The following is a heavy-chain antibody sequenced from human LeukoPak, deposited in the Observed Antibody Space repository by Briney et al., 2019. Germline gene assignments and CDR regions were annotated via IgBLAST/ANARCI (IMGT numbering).Heavy chain of an antibody. CDR2: IYYSGST. CDR1: GGSISSYY. CDR3: ARGRYGDYVDFDY. D-gene: IGHD4-17*01. Sequence: PSETLSLTCTVSGGSISSYYWSWIRQPPGKGLEWIGYIYYSGSTNYNPSLKSRVTISVDTSKNQFSLKVSSVTAADTAIYYCARGRYGDYVDFDYWGQGTLVTVSS. J-gene: IGHJ4*02. V-gene: IGHV4-59*01.